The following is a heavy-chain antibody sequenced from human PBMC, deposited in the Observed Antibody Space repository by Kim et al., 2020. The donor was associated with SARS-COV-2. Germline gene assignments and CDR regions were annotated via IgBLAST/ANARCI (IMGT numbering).Heavy chain of an antibody. J-gene: IGHJ4*02. Sequence: SETLSLTCTVSGGSISSGGYYWSWIRQHPGKGLEWIGYIYYSGSTYYNPSLKSRVTISVDTSKNQFSLKLSSVTAADRAVYYCARDNYSGYGGGNYFDYWGQGTLVTVSS. CDR2: IYYSGST. CDR3: ARDNYSGYGGGNYFDY. CDR1: GGSISSGGYY. D-gene: IGHD5-12*01. V-gene: IGHV4-31*03.